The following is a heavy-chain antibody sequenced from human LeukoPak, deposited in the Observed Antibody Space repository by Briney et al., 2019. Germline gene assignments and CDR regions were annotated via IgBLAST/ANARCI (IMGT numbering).Heavy chain of an antibody. CDR2: LSRSSSYI. Sequence: GESLRLSCAASGFTFSTYTMHWVRQAPGKGLEWVSSLSRSSSYIYYADSVKGRFTISRDNAKNSLYLQMNSLRVEDMAVYYCSRDLRGIRDYWGQGTLVTVSS. CDR1: GFTFSTYT. D-gene: IGHD2-15*01. V-gene: IGHV3-21*01. J-gene: IGHJ4*02. CDR3: SRDLRGIRDY.